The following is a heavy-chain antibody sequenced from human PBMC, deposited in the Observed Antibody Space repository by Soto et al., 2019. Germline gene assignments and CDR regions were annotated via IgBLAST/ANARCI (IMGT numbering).Heavy chain of an antibody. J-gene: IGHJ6*03. D-gene: IGHD5-12*01. CDR3: ARAPPEYSGYDYYYYYMDV. CDR2: IYPGDSDT. Sequence: GESLKISCKGSGYSFTSYWIGWVRQMPGKGLEWMGIIYPGDSDTRYSPSFQGQVTISADKSISTAYLQWSSLKASDTAMYYCARAPPEYSGYDYYYYYMDVWGKGTTVTVSS. V-gene: IGHV5-51*01. CDR1: GYSFTSYW.